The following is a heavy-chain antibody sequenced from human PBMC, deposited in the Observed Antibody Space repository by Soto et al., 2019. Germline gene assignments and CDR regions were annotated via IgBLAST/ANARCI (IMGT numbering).Heavy chain of an antibody. CDR1: GGSISSGGYS. CDR3: ARVGGSYYGSGSGIYFDY. V-gene: IGHV4-30-2*01. D-gene: IGHD3-10*01. CDR2: IYHSGST. Sequence: SETLSLTCAVSGGSISSGGYSWSWIRQPPGKGLEWIGYIYHSGSTYYNPSLKSRVTISVDRSKNQFSLKLSSVTAADTAVYYCARVGGSYYGSGSGIYFDYWGQGTLVTVSS. J-gene: IGHJ4*02.